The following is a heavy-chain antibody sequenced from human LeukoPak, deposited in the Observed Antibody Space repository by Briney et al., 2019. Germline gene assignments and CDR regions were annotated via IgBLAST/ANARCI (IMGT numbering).Heavy chain of an antibody. CDR2: INHSGST. D-gene: IGHD3-10*01. V-gene: IGHV4-34*01. Sequence: SETLSLTCAVYGGSFSGYYWSWIRQPPGKGLEWIGEINHSGSTNYNPSLKSRVTISVDTSKNQFSLKLSSVTAADTAVYYCARRLVRGVSNYYYYYYMDVWGKGTTVTVSS. J-gene: IGHJ6*03. CDR1: GGSFSGYY. CDR3: ARRLVRGVSNYYYYYYMDV.